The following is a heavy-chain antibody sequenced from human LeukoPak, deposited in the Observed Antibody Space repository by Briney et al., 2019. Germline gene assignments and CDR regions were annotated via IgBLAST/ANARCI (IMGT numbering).Heavy chain of an antibody. J-gene: IGHJ4*02. CDR3: AKDRAYYDILTGFRERYFDY. CDR2: ISYDGSNK. V-gene: IGHV3-30*18. Sequence: GGSLRLSCAASGFTFSSYGMHWVRQAPGKGLEWVAVISYDGSNKYYADSVKGRFTISRDNSKNTLYLQMNSLRAEDTAVYYCAKDRAYYDILTGFRERYFDYWGQGTLVTVSS. D-gene: IGHD3-9*01. CDR1: GFTFSSYG.